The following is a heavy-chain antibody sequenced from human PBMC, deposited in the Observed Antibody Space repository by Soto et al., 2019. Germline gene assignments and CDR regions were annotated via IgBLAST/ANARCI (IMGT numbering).Heavy chain of an antibody. CDR1: GGAISEYY. CDR2: IFYSGST. Sequence: SETLSLTCTLSGGAISEYYWSWIRQSPGKGLEWIGYIFYSGSTNYNPSLRSRVTISVDTSKNQFSLRLKSMTAADTAVYYCARVGCSGTSCFFGSSKRYGFDVWGPGNTVAV. D-gene: IGHD2-2*01. J-gene: IGHJ6*02. V-gene: IGHV4-59*01. CDR3: ARVGCSGTSCFFGSSKRYGFDV.